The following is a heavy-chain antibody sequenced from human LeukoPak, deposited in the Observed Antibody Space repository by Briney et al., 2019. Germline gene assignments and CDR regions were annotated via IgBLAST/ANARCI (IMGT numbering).Heavy chain of an antibody. V-gene: IGHV3-33*01. CDR2: IWYDGSNK. D-gene: IGHD4-11*01. CDR1: GFTFRNYG. Sequence: GGSLRLSCVASGFTFRNYGMHWVRQAPGKGLEWVTFIWYDGSNKYYADSVKGRFAISRHNSKNTVYLQVNSLSAEDTAVYYCARGISNYNSCDFWGQGTLVTVSS. CDR3: ARGISNYNSCDF. J-gene: IGHJ4*02.